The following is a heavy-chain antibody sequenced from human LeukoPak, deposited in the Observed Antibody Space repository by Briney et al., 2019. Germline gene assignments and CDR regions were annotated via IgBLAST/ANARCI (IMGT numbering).Heavy chain of an antibody. Sequence: KPSQTLSLTCTVSGGSISSYYWSWIRQPPGKGLEWIGYIYYSGSTNYNPSLKSRVTISVDTSKNQFSLKLSSVTAADTAVYYCAREGIITGSSVGAFDIWAKGQWSPSLQ. D-gene: IGHD1-20*01. J-gene: IGHJ3*02. CDR1: GGSISSYY. CDR3: AREGIITGSSVGAFDI. CDR2: IYYSGST. V-gene: IGHV4-59*01.